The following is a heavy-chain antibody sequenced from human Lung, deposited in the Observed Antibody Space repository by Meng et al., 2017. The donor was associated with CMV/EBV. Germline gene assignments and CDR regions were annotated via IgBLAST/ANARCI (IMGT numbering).Heavy chain of an antibody. CDR1: GFTFSSYW. V-gene: IGHV3-74*01. CDR2: INSDGSST. CDR3: ARVHRRYFYSGMDV. J-gene: IGHJ6*02. Sequence: GGSLRLXCAASGFTFSSYWMHWVRQAPGKGLVWVSRINSDGSSTSYADSVKGRFTISRDNSKNTVYLQMNSLRAEDTAVYNCARVHRRYFYSGMDVWGQGTXVTVSS.